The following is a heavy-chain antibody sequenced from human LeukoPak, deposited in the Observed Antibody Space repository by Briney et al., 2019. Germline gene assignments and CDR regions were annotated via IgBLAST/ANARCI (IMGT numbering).Heavy chain of an antibody. Sequence: GGSLRLSCAASGFTFSSYSMNWVRQAPGKGLEWVSSISSSSSYIYYADSVKGRFTISRDNSKNTLYLQMNSLRAEDTAVYYCANDQRWLQLPSINYWGQGTLVTVSS. CDR3: ANDQRWLQLPSINY. V-gene: IGHV3-21*01. D-gene: IGHD5-24*01. J-gene: IGHJ4*02. CDR1: GFTFSSYS. CDR2: ISSSSSYI.